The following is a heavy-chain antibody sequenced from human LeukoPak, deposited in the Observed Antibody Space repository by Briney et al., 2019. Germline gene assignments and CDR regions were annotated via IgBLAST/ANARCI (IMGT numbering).Heavy chain of an antibody. Sequence: SSETLSLTCAVYGGSFSGYYWSWIRQPPGKGLEWIGEINHSGSTNYNPSLKSRVTISVDTSKNQFSLKLSSVTAADTAVYYCARDIREVGESHYFDYWGQGTLVTVTS. V-gene: IGHV4-34*01. CDR2: INHSGST. CDR1: GGSFSGYY. CDR3: ARDIREVGESHYFDY. J-gene: IGHJ4*02. D-gene: IGHD1-26*01.